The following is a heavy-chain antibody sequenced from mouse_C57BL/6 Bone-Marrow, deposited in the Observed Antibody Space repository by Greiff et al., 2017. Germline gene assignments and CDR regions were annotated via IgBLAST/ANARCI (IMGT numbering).Heavy chain of an antibody. J-gene: IGHJ3*01. CDR3: ASGAWFLPFFAY. V-gene: IGHV1-9*01. CDR1: GYTFTGYW. Sequence: QVQLQQSGAELMKPGASVKLSCKATGYTFTGYWIEWVKQRPGHGLEWIGEILPGSGSTNYNEQLKGKATFTAYTSTNTAYKQLSSLTTEYSAIYFCASGAWFLPFFAYWGQGTLVTVSA. CDR2: ILPGSGST. D-gene: IGHD2-2*01.